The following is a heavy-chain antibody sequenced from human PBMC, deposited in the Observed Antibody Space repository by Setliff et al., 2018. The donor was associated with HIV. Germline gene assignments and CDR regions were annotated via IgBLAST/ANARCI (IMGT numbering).Heavy chain of an antibody. CDR3: ARDLRGSWALDY. J-gene: IGHJ4*02. D-gene: IGHD3-10*01. CDR1: GGSMTDHQ. CDR2: IYYSGGT. Sequence: PSETLSLTCTVSGGSMTDHQWNWLRQAPGKGLEWIGYIYYSGGTTYNPSLESRVTISLDTPNNQFSLRVRYVSTADTAVYYCARDLRGSWALDYWGQGTLVTVSS. V-gene: IGHV4-59*11.